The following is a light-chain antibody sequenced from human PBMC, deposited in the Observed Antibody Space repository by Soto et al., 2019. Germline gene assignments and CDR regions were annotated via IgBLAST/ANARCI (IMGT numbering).Light chain of an antibody. CDR1: SSDVGYYNY. CDR3: SSYTSSSTFYV. CDR2: EVS. J-gene: IGLJ1*01. V-gene: IGLV2-14*01. Sequence: QSVLAQPASVSGSPGQSITISCTGTSSDVGYYNYVSWYQQHPGKAPKLMIYEVSNRPSGVSTRFSGSKSGNTASLTISGLQPEDEADYYCSSYTSSSTFYVFGTGTKVTVL.